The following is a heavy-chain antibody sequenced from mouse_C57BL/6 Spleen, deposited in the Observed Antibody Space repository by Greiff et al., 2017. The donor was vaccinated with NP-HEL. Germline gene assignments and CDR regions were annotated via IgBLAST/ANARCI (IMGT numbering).Heavy chain of an antibody. CDR1: GFTFSDYG. V-gene: IGHV5-17*01. Sequence: VQLQQSGGGLVKPGGSLKLSCAASGFTFSDYGMHWVRQAPEKGLEWVAYISSGSSTIYYADTVKGRFTISRDNAKNTLFLQMTSLRSEDTAMYYCARRIYYDYGDYYAMDYWGQGTSVTVSS. CDR3: ARRIYYDYGDYYAMDY. D-gene: IGHD2-4*01. CDR2: ISSGSSTI. J-gene: IGHJ4*01.